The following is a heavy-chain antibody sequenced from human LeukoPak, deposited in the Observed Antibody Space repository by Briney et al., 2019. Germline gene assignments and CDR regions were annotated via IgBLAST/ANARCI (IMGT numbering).Heavy chain of an antibody. CDR3: ARGSHGSRGYYPY. Sequence: ASVKVSCKASGYTLTSYGINWLRQAPGQRPEWMGWISPYNGNTKYAQNFQGRITMSTDTSTSTAYMELRSLRSDDTAVYYCARGSHGSRGYYPYWGQGTLVTVSS. J-gene: IGHJ4*02. D-gene: IGHD3-22*01. V-gene: IGHV1-18*01. CDR1: GYTLTSYG. CDR2: ISPYNGNT.